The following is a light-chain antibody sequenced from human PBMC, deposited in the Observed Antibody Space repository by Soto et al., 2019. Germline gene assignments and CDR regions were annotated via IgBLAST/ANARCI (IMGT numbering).Light chain of an antibody. Sequence: EMVMTQSPATLSVSPGERATLSCRASQSVSTNLVWYQQKPGQAPRLLIYGASTRATGIPARFSGSGSGTEFPLTISSLQSEDFAVYYCRQRDQWVTFGQGTKVEIK. J-gene: IGKJ1*01. V-gene: IGKV3-15*01. CDR3: RQRDQWVT. CDR1: QSVSTN. CDR2: GAS.